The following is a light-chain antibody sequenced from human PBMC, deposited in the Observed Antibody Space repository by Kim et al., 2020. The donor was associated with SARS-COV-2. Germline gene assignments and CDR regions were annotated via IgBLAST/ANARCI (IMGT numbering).Light chain of an antibody. Sequence: GTPGQRVTISRSGSSSNIGSNYVYWYQKLPGTAPKLLIYRNNQRPSGVPDRFSGSKSGTSASLAISGLRSEDEADYYCAAWDDSLIFGGGTQLTVL. J-gene: IGLJ2*01. V-gene: IGLV1-47*01. CDR3: AAWDDSLI. CDR2: RNN. CDR1: SSNIGSNY.